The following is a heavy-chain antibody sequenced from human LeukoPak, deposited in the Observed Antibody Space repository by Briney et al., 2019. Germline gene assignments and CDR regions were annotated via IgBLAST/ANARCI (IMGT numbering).Heavy chain of an antibody. Sequence: GRSLRLSCAASGFTFSSYAMHWVRQAPGKGLEWVANIKQDGSEKYYVDSVKGRFTISRDNAKNSLYLQMNSLRAEDTAVYYCARAAVLRYFDWSPGWFDPWGQGTLVTVSS. CDR2: IKQDGSEK. CDR3: ARAAVLRYFDWSPGWFDP. J-gene: IGHJ5*02. D-gene: IGHD3-9*01. V-gene: IGHV3-7*01. CDR1: GFTFSSYA.